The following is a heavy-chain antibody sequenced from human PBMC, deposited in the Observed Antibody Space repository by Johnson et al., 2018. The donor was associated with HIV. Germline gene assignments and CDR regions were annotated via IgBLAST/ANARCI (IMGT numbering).Heavy chain of an antibody. Sequence: EVRLVESGGGLVQPGGSLRLSCAASGFTFSSYAMSWVRQAPGKGLEWVSAISGSGDSTYYADSVKGRFTISRDTSKNTLYLQMNSLRAEDTAVYYCAKAMSPMVRGNIWGQGTMVTVSS. CDR3: AKAMSPMVRGNI. CDR2: ISGSGDST. V-gene: IGHV3-23*04. D-gene: IGHD3-10*01. J-gene: IGHJ3*02. CDR1: GFTFSSYA.